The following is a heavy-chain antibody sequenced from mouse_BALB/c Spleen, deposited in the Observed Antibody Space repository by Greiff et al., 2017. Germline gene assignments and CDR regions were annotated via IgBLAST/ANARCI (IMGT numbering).Heavy chain of an antibody. CDR1: GYTFTDYA. D-gene: IGHD2-3*01. CDR3: ARDGYSSWFAY. CDR2: ISTYYGNT. Sequence: QVQLQQSGPELVRPGVSVKISCKGSGYTFTDYAMHWVKQSHAKSLEWIGVISTYYGNTNYNQKFKGKATMTVDKSSSTAYMELARLTSEDSAIYYCARDGYSSWFAYWGQETLVTVSA. J-gene: IGHJ3*01. V-gene: IGHV1-67*01.